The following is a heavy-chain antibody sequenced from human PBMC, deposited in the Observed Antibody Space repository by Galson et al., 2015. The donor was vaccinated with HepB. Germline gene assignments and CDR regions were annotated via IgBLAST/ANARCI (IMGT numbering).Heavy chain of an antibody. CDR1: GYTFTSYG. J-gene: IGHJ1*01. V-gene: IGHV1-18*01. CDR2: ISAYNGNT. D-gene: IGHD2-2*01. Sequence: SVKVSCKASGYTFTSYGISWVRQAPGQGLEWMGWISAYNGNTNYAQKLQGRVTMTTDTSTSTAYMELRSLRSDDTAVYYCASTNVEGYCSSTSCYGGFQHWGQGTLVTVSS. CDR3: ASTNVEGYCSSTSCYGGFQH.